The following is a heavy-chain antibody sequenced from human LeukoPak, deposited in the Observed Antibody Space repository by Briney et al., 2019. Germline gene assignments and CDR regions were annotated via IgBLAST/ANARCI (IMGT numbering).Heavy chain of an antibody. CDR1: GFIFSNYW. CDR3: ARGGNSSWDF. J-gene: IGHJ4*02. Sequence: GGSLRLSCAASGFIFSNYWMSWVRQAPGKGLEWVANIKPDGSEKYYVDSLKGRFTISRDNAKNSLYLQMNSLRVEDTAVYYCARGGNSSWDFWGQGALVTVSS. D-gene: IGHD6-6*01. CDR2: IKPDGSEK. V-gene: IGHV3-7*01.